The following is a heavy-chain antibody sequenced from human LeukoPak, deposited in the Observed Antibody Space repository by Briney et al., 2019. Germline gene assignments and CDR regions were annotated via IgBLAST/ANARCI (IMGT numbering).Heavy chain of an antibody. D-gene: IGHD6-6*01. Sequence: GGSLRLSCAASGFTFSSYSMNWVRQAPGKGLEWVSSISSSSSYIYYADSVKGRFTISRDSSRNTLYLQMNSLRAEDTAVYYCVKSIAARGDYWGQGTLVTVSS. CDR2: ISSSSSYI. J-gene: IGHJ4*02. V-gene: IGHV3-21*01. CDR1: GFTFSSYS. CDR3: VKSIAARGDY.